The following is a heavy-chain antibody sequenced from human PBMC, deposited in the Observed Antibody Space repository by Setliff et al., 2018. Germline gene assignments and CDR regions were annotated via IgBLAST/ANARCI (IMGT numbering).Heavy chain of an antibody. V-gene: IGHV4-59*01. J-gene: IGHJ4*02. CDR3: ARKVEQWLTPHFDY. CDR1: GASLRNFY. D-gene: IGHD6-19*01. CDR2: VHFTGST. Sequence: LSLTCNVSGASLRNFYWTWIRQPPGKGLEWIGYVHFTGSTNYNPSLKSRVTMSVDVSKSQFSLRLSSVTAADTAVYYCARKVEQWLTPHFDYWGQGALVTVSS.